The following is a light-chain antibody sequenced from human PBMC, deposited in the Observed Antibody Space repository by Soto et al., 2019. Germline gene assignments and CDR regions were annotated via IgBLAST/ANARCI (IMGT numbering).Light chain of an antibody. J-gene: IGKJ4*01. CDR1: QSVLYSSNNMNY. CDR3: QQYYSSPVT. Sequence: DIVMTQSPDSLAVSLGERATINCKSSQSVLYSSNNMNYLTWYQQKPGQPPKLLIYWASTRESGVPDRFSGSGSGNDFTLTISSLQAEDVAVYYCQQYYSSPVTFGGGTKVEIK. CDR2: WAS. V-gene: IGKV4-1*01.